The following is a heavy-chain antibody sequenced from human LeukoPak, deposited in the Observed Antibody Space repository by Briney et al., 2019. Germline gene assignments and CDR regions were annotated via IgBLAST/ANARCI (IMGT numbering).Heavy chain of an antibody. CDR1: GGSISSYY. CDR3: ARGGYRENYYFDY. CDR2: IYYSGST. Sequence: ETLSLTCTVSGGSISSYYWSWIRQPPGKGLEWIGYIYYSGSTNYNPSLKSRVTISVDTSKNQFSLKLSSVTAADTAVYYCARGGYRENYYFDYWGQGTLVTVSS. V-gene: IGHV4-59*01. J-gene: IGHJ4*02. D-gene: IGHD5-12*01.